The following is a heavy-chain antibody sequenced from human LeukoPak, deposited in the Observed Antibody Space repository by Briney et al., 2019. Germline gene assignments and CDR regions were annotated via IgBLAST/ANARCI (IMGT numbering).Heavy chain of an antibody. V-gene: IGHV3-48*01. CDR1: GFTFSNAW. D-gene: IGHD3-22*01. CDR3: ASAENYYDSSGYSY. CDR2: ISSSSSTI. Sequence: PGGSLRLSCATSGFTFSNAWMTWVRQAQGKGLEWVSYISSSSSTIYYADSVKGRFTISRDNAKNSLYLQMNSLRAEDTAVYYCASAENYYDSSGYSYWGQGTLVTVSS. J-gene: IGHJ4*02.